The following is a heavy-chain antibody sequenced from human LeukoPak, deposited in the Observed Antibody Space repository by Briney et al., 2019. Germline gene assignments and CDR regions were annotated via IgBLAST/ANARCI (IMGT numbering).Heavy chain of an antibody. J-gene: IGHJ4*02. V-gene: IGHV3-15*01. CDR1: GFTFSNAW. CDR3: TTAATGSYANQFGVDY. D-gene: IGHD1-26*01. Sequence: GGSLRLSCAASGFTFSNAWMSWVRQAPGKGLGWVGRIKSKTDGGTTDYAAPVKSRFTISRDDSKNTLYLQMNSLKTEDTAVYYCTTAATGSYANQFGVDYWGQGTLVTVSS. CDR2: IKSKTDGGTT.